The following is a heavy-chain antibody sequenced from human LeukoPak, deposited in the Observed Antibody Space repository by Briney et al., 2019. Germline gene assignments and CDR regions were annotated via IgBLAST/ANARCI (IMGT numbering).Heavy chain of an antibody. V-gene: IGHV3-21*01. J-gene: IGHJ4*02. CDR2: ISNNSSYI. CDR3: ARDYYQNFDY. Sequence: PGGSLRLSCAASGFTFSSYTMNWVRQAPGKGLEWVSSISNNSSYIFYADSVKGRFTISRDNAKKSLYLQMNSLRAEDTAVYYCARDYYQNFDYWGQGTLVTLSS. CDR1: GFTFSSYT. D-gene: IGHD3-22*01.